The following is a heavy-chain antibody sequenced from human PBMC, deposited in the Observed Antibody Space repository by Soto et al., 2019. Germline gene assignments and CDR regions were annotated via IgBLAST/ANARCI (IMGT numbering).Heavy chain of an antibody. D-gene: IGHD2-21*02. CDR2: LSHDGSGD. CDR1: GFYFRSYA. J-gene: IGHJ4*02. V-gene: IGHV3-30*03. CDR3: AREESELGDVFDL. Sequence: QEQLVESGGGVVQPGESLRLSCAASGFYFRSYAMHWVRQAPGKGLAWVAILSHDGSGDSYADSVQGRFIISRDNSENKLYLQMNNLRPEDTAVYYCAREESELGDVFDLWGRGALVTVSS.